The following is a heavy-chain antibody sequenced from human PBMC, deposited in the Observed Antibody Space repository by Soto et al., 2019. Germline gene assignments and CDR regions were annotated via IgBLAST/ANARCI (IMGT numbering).Heavy chain of an antibody. CDR3: ARAPIVRGVIRMDV. D-gene: IGHD3-10*01. CDR2: INPSGCSS. CDR1: GYTFTSYY. Sequence: ASVKVSCKASGYTFTSYYMHWVRQAPGQGLEWMGIINPSGCSSSYAQNFQGRVTITRDTSANTAYMDLSSLMSEDTAVYYCARAPIVRGVIRMDVWGQGTTVTVSS. J-gene: IGHJ6*02. V-gene: IGHV1-46*01.